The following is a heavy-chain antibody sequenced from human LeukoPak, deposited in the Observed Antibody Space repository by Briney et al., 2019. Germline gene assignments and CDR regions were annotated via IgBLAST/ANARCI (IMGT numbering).Heavy chain of an antibody. CDR3: VRSKSGAYGWFDP. CDR1: GGSISSYY. CDR2: IYYSGST. Sequence: ASETLSLTCTVSGGSISSYYWNWIRQPPGKGLEWIGNIYYSGSTNYNPSLKSRVTISIDTSKNHFSLNVNSVTAADAAMYYCVRSKSGAYGWFDPWGPGTLVTVSS. V-gene: IGHV4-59*01. D-gene: IGHD2-15*01. J-gene: IGHJ5*02.